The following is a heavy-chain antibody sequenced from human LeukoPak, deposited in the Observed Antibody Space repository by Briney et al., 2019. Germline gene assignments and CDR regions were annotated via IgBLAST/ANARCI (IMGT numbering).Heavy chain of an antibody. Sequence: SETLSLTCSVSGYSISSNYYWVWIRQPPGQGLEWVGSIYHSGSTYYNPFLKSRDTISVDTSKNQFSLKLRSVTAADTAVYYCARSRGRLAQLDYWGQGTLVTVSS. V-gene: IGHV4-38-2*02. CDR2: IYHSGST. J-gene: IGHJ4*02. CDR3: ARSRGRLAQLDY. D-gene: IGHD6-25*01. CDR1: GYSISSNYY.